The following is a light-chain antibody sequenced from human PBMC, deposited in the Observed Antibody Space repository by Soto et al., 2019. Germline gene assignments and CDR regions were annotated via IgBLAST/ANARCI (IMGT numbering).Light chain of an antibody. CDR2: TES. Sequence: DIQMTQSPSTLSASVGDRVTITCRASQTISSWLAWYQQKPGKAPKLLIYTESSLQSGVPSRFSGSGSGTYFTLTINSLQPEDFATYYCQQSHSTVAFGQGTRLEIK. CDR1: QTISSW. V-gene: IGKV1-39*01. CDR3: QQSHSTVA. J-gene: IGKJ5*01.